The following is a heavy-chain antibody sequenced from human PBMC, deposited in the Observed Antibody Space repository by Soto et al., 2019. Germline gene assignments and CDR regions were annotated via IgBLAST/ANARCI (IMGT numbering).Heavy chain of an antibody. J-gene: IGHJ4*02. Sequence: EVQLLESGGGLVQPGGSLRLSCAASGFTFSNYAMTWVRQAPGRGLEWVSGVSGSGNTPYYADSVKGRFTISRDNSKNMLYLQMNSLRADDTAVYFCAKAPNWNHESGYFDCWGQGTLVTVSS. CDR3: AKAPNWNHESGYFDC. V-gene: IGHV3-23*01. D-gene: IGHD1-1*01. CDR1: GFTFSNYA. CDR2: VSGSGNTP.